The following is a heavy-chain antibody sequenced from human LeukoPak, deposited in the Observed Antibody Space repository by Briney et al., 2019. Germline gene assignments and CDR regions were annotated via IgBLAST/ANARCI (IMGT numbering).Heavy chain of an antibody. J-gene: IGHJ3*02. Sequence: GASVKVSCKASGYTFTDYYMHWVQQAPGKGLEWMGRVDPEDGETIYAEKFQGRVTITADTSTDTAYMELSSLRSEDTAVYYCARVMGWNYWEGRNDAFDIWGQGTMVTVSS. CDR2: VDPEDGET. CDR1: GYTFTDYY. CDR3: ARVMGWNYWEGRNDAFDI. V-gene: IGHV1-69-2*01. D-gene: IGHD1-7*01.